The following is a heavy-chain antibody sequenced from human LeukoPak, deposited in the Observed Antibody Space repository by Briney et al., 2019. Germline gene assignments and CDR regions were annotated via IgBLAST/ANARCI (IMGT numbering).Heavy chain of an antibody. J-gene: IGHJ4*02. CDR3: ARGVSVSPHFDY. V-gene: IGHV4-34*01. D-gene: IGHD3-10*01. CDR2: TNHSGST. Sequence: SETLSLTCAVYGGSFSGYYWSWIRQPPGKGLEWIGETNHSGSTNYNPSLKSRVTISVDTSKNQFSLKLSSATAADTAVYYCARGVSVSPHFDYWGQGTLVTVSS. CDR1: GGSFSGYY.